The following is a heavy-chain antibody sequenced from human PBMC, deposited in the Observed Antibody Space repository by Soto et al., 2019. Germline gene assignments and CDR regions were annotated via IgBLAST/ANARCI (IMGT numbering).Heavy chain of an antibody. D-gene: IGHD3-3*01. CDR3: AKSITIFGVVIMPNDYYYYGMDV. V-gene: IGHV3-30*18. CDR2: ISYDGSNK. Sequence: SLRLSCAASGFTFSSYGMHWVRQAPGKGLEWVAVISYDGSNKYYADSVKGRFTISRDNSKNTLYLQMNSLRAEDTAVYYCAKSITIFGVVIMPNDYYYYGMDVWGQGTTVTVS. CDR1: GFTFSSYG. J-gene: IGHJ6*02.